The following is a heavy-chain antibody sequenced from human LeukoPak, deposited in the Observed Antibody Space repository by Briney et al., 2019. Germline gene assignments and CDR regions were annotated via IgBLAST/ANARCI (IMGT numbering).Heavy chain of an antibody. CDR3: VRFGLTSSLDH. Sequence: GESLKISCKGSGYSFTSYWIGWVRQVPGKGLEWMGLIYPGYSDARYSPSFQGQVTFSVDASISTAYLQLSGLRASGTAMYYCVRFGLTSSLDHWGQGTLVTVSS. V-gene: IGHV5-51*01. J-gene: IGHJ5*02. D-gene: IGHD6-13*01. CDR1: GYSFTSYW. CDR2: IYPGYSDA.